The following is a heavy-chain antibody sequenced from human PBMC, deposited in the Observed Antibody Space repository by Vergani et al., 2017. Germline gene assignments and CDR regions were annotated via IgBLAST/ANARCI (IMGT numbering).Heavy chain of an antibody. CDR1: GFTFSSYG. CDR2: IRYDGSNK. D-gene: IGHD3-10*01. CDR3: AKDAHYCGSGSYPYFCGF. V-gene: IGHV3-30*02. J-gene: IGHJ4*02. Sequence: QVQLVESGGGVVQPGGSLRLSCAASGFTFSSYGMHWVRQAPGKGLEWVAFIRYDGSNKYYADSVKGRFTISRDNSKNTLYLQMNSLRAEDTAVYYCAKDAHYCGSGSYPYFCGFWGQGTLVSVSS.